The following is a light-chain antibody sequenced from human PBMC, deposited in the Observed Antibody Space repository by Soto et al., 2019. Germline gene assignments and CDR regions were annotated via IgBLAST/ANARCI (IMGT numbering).Light chain of an antibody. CDR1: SSXIXAGYD. J-gene: IGLJ2*01. V-gene: IGLV1-40*01. CDR3: QSYDSSLSGNVV. Sequence: QSVLTQPPSVSGAPGQRVTISCTGSSSXIXAGYDVHWYQQLPGTAPKLLIYGNSNRPSGVPDRFSGSKSGTSASLAITGLQAEDEADYYCQSYDSSLSGNVVFGGGTKLTVL. CDR2: GNS.